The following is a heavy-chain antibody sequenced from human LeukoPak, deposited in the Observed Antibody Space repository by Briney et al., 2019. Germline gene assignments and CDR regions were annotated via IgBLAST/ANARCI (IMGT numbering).Heavy chain of an antibody. Sequence: GGSLRLSCTASRFTFSAYSMHWVRQAPGKGLEWVAVISYDGSNKYYADSVKGRFTISRDNSKNTLYLQMNSLRAEDTAVYYCARDGSYYDSSGYTPLNFDYWGQGTLVTVSS. D-gene: IGHD3-22*01. CDR3: ARDGSYYDSSGYTPLNFDY. CDR1: RFTFSAYS. J-gene: IGHJ4*02. CDR2: ISYDGSNK. V-gene: IGHV3-30-3*01.